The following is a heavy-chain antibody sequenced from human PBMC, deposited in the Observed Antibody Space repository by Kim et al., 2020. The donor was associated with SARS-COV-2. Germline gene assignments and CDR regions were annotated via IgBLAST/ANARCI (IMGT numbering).Heavy chain of an antibody. Sequence: GGSLRLSCAASGFTFSSFAMTWVRQAPGKGLEWVSILSDSGGDTFYADSVKGRFTISRDNTKNTLYLQMNSLRAEDTAVYYCAKKVIPARGQCYLDLWGRGTPVTVSS. V-gene: IGHV3-23*01. CDR1: GFTFSSFA. J-gene: IGHJ2*01. D-gene: IGHD2-2*01. CDR2: LSDSGGDT. CDR3: AKKVIPARGQCYLDL.